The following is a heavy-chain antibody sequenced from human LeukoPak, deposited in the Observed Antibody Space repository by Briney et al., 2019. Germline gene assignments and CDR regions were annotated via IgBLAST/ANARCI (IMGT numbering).Heavy chain of an antibody. CDR2: IYTSGST. CDR1: GGSISSGSYY. CDR3: ARDQRSWYFDL. J-gene: IGHJ2*01. Sequence: SQTLSLTCTVSGGSISSGSYYWSWIRQPAGKGLEWIGRIYTSGSTNYNPSLKSRVTIAVDTSKNQFSLKLSSVTAADTAVYYCARDQRSWYFDLWGRGTLVTVSS. V-gene: IGHV4-61*02.